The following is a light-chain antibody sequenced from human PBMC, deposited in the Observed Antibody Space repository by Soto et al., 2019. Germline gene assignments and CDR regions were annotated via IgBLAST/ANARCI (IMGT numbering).Light chain of an antibody. CDR2: WAS. Sequence: DIVMTQSPDSLAVSLGERATINCKSSQSGLYSSNNKNYLAWYQQKPGQPPKLLIYWASTRESGVPDRFSGSGSGTDLTLNISSLQAEDGAVYYCQQYYSTPWTFGQGTKVEIK. V-gene: IGKV4-1*01. CDR1: QSGLYSSNNKNY. CDR3: QQYYSTPWT. J-gene: IGKJ1*01.